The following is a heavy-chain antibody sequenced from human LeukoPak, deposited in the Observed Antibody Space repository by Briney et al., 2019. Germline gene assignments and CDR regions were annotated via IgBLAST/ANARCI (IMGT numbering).Heavy chain of an antibody. CDR1: GFTFDDYA. J-gene: IGHJ6*03. Sequence: GRSLRLSCAASGFTFDDYAMHWVRQAPGKGLEWVSGISWNSGDIAYADSVKGRFTTSRDNTKNSVLLQMKSLRDEDTALYYCARAAVDIVADYFYYLDVWGKGTTVIVSS. CDR3: ARAAVDIVADYFYYLDV. V-gene: IGHV3-9*01. D-gene: IGHD5-12*01. CDR2: ISWNSGDI.